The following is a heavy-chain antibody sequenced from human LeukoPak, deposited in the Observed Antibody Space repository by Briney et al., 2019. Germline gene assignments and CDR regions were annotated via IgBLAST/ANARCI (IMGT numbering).Heavy chain of an antibody. D-gene: IGHD5-18*01. J-gene: IGHJ4*02. CDR2: VLDSERT. V-gene: IGHV4-59*11. CDR3: ATITRGSIFGYFDF. CDR1: GGSISTHY. Sequence: PSETLSLTCTVSGGSISTHYWSWIRQPPGKGLEWIGYVLDSERTKDNPSLKSRATLSADTSKIQFSLRLTSVTAAVSAVYYCATITRGSIFGYFDFWGQGVLVTVSS.